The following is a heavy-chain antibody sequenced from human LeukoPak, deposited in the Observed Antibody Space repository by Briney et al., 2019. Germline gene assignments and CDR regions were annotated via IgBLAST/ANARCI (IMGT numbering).Heavy chain of an antibody. CDR1: GFTFSSFA. CDR2: ISGSGAGT. V-gene: IGHV3-23*01. CDR3: AKVLHYYDDNTSPGY. J-gene: IGHJ4*02. D-gene: IGHD3-22*01. Sequence: GGSLRLSCAASGFTFSSFALSWVRHAPGKGLEWVSAISGSGAGTYYADSVKGRFTISRDNSKNTLYLQMTGLRAEDTAVYYCAKVLHYYDDNTSPGYWGRGTLDTVSS.